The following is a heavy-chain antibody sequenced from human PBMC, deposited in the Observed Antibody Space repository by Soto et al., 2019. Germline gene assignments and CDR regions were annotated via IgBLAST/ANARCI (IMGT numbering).Heavy chain of an antibody. J-gene: IGHJ6*02. CDR3: ARDRSIAAAGTPLGFYYYGMDV. CDR2: INSDGSGT. D-gene: IGHD6-13*01. V-gene: IGHV3-74*01. Sequence: GGSLRLSCAASGFTFSTYWMHWVRQAPGRGLVWVSRINSDGSGTRYADSVKGRFTISRDNAKNTLFLQMNSLRAEDAAVYYCARDRSIAAAGTPLGFYYYGMDVWGQGTTVTVSS. CDR1: GFTFSTYW.